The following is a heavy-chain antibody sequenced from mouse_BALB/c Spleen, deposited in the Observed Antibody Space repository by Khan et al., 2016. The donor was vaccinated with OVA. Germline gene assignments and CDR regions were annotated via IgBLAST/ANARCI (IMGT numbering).Heavy chain of an antibody. CDR3: TRGGFSSFAY. J-gene: IGHJ3*01. D-gene: IGHD1-3*01. CDR2: IYTGNSDT. Sequence: EVQLQQSGTVLARPGASVKMSCKASGYSFTSYLIHWVKQRPGQGLEWIGDIYTGNSDTRYNQKFKDKATLTSGTSASTAYMELSSLTNEDSAAYYCTRGGFSSFAYWGQGTLVTVSA. CDR1: GYSFTSYL. V-gene: IGHV1-5*01.